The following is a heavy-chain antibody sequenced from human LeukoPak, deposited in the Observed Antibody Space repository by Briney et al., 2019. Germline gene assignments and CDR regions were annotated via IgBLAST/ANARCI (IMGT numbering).Heavy chain of an antibody. J-gene: IGHJ4*02. Sequence: PGGSLRLSCSAYGFTFSSYAMNWVRQAPGKGLEWVSSISGSGAYTYYADSVKGRFTISRDNSKNTLYLQMNSLRAEDTAVYYCAKDRPSRFGDLPAHYFDYWGQGVLVTVSS. CDR1: GFTFSSYA. D-gene: IGHD3-10*01. V-gene: IGHV3-23*01. CDR3: AKDRPSRFGDLPAHYFDY. CDR2: ISGSGAYT.